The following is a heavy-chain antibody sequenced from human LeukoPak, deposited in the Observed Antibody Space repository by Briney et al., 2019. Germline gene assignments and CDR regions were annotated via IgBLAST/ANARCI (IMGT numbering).Heavy chain of an antibody. CDR1: GYTFTSYD. D-gene: IGHD6-13*01. V-gene: IGHV1-8*01. CDR3: ATPRVAAAGNHADY. CDR2: MNPNSGNT. J-gene: IGHJ4*02. Sequence: ASVKVSRKASGYTFTSYDINWVRQATGQALGWMGWMNPNSGNTGYAQKFQGRVTMTRNTSISTAYMELSSLRSEDTAVYYCATPRVAAAGNHADYWGQGTLVTVTA.